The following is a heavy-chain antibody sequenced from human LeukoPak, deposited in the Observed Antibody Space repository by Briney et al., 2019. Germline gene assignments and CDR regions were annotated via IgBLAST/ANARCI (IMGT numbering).Heavy chain of an antibody. Sequence: SETLSLTCAVYGGSFSGYYWSWIRQPPGKGLEWIGEINHSGSTNYNPSLKSRVTISVDTSKNQFSLKLSSVTAADTAVYYCATWARITIFGWFGPWGQGTLVTVSS. CDR3: ATWARITIFGWFGP. V-gene: IGHV4-34*01. CDR2: INHSGST. J-gene: IGHJ5*02. CDR1: GGSFSGYY. D-gene: IGHD3-9*01.